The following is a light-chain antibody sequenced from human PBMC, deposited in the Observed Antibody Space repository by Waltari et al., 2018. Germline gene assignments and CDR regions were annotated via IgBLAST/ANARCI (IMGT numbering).Light chain of an antibody. J-gene: IGKJ5*01. V-gene: IGKV1-9*01. CDR1: QGISSN. Sequence: IQLTQSPSSLSASVGDRVTITCRASQGISSNLAWYQQQPGKAPKLLISVASTVQSGVPIRFSSSGSGTDFTLTISSLQPEDFATYYCQQLNSYPITFGQGTRLEIK. CDR3: QQLNSYPIT. CDR2: VAS.